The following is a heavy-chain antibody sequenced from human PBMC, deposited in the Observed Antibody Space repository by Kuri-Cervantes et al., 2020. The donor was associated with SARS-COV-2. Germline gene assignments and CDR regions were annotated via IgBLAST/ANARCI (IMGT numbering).Heavy chain of an antibody. CDR1: GFTFSSYA. Sequence: GESLKISCAASGFTFSSYAMSWVRQAPGKGLEWVSAISGSGGSTYYADSVKGRFTISRDNAKNSLYLQMNSLRAEDTAVYYCARDYDWNYAFDIWGQGTMVTVSS. CDR2: ISGSGGST. J-gene: IGHJ3*02. CDR3: ARDYDWNYAFDI. D-gene: IGHD1-1*01. V-gene: IGHV3-23*01.